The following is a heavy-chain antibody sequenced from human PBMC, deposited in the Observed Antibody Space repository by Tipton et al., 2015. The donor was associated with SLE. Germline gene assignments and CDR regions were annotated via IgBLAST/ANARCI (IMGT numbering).Heavy chain of an antibody. CDR3: GKADCGGGACYLIDS. Sequence: SLRLSCAASGFTFSNYWMHWVRQAPGKGLEWVSLISGHGGSTDYADSVRGRFTVSRDNSKGSLYLQMNSLKPEDTALYYCGKADCGGGACYLIDSWGQGTLVTVSS. J-gene: IGHJ4*02. CDR1: GFTFSNYW. CDR2: ISGHGGST. V-gene: IGHV3-43D*04. D-gene: IGHD2-21*02.